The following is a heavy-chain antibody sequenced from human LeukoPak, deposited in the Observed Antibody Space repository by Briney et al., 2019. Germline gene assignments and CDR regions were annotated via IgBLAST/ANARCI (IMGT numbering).Heavy chain of an antibody. D-gene: IGHD3-10*01. CDR3: AKDSKRWKTYYYEAGSYYFDY. J-gene: IGHJ4*02. Sequence: GGSLRLSCAASGFTFSSYAMHWVRQAPGKGLEWVTIISYDGTNKYYADSVKGRFTISRDNSKNTLFLQMNSLRPEDTAVYYCAKDSKRWKTYYYEAGSYYFDYWGQGTRVTVSS. CDR2: ISYDGTNK. V-gene: IGHV3-30*04. CDR1: GFTFSSYA.